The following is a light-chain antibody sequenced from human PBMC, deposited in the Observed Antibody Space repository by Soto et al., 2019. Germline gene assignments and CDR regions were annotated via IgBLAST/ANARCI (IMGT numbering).Light chain of an antibody. CDR2: KVS. CDR1: RSLVYSDGNTY. Sequence: DVVMTQSPLSLPVTLGQPASISCRSSRSLVYSDGNTYLHWFQQRPGQSPRRLIYKVSTRDSGVPDRFSGSGSGTDFTLKISRVEAEDVGIYYCKQGTHFPRTFGQGTKVEIK. J-gene: IGKJ1*01. CDR3: KQGTHFPRT. V-gene: IGKV2-30*01.